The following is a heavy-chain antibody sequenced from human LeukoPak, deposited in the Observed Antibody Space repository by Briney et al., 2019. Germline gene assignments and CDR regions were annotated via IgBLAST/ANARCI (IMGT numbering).Heavy chain of an antibody. V-gene: IGHV1-8*01. J-gene: IGHJ4*02. CDR3: ARRTLYSSGWLPNY. CDR2: MNPNSGNT. D-gene: IGHD6-19*01. Sequence: GASVKVSCKASGYTFTSYDINWVRQATGQGLEWMGWMNPNSGNTGYAQKFQGRVTMTRNTSISTVYMELSSLRSEDTAVYYCARRTLYSSGWLPNYWGQGTLVTVSS. CDR1: GYTFTSYD.